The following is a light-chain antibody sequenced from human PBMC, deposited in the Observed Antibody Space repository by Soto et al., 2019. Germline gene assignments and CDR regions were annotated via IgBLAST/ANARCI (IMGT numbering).Light chain of an antibody. CDR1: QSVSSK. CDR2: DAS. Sequence: ETVMTQSPATLSLSPGERATLSCRASQSVSSKLVWYQQKPGQAPRFLIYDASTRATGIPARIRGSGSGTEFTLTIDSLQSEDFAVYYCQQYNDWPPAFGGGTKVEIK. J-gene: IGKJ4*01. V-gene: IGKV3-15*01. CDR3: QQYNDWPPA.